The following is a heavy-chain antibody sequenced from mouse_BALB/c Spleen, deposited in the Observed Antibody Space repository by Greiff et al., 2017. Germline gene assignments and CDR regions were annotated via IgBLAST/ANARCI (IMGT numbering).Heavy chain of an antibody. Sequence: EVQLQESGAELVKPGASVKLSCTASGFNIKDTYMHWVKQRPEQGLEWIGRIDPANGNTKYDPKFQGKATITADTSSNTAYLQLSSLTSEDTAVYYCALIYHDYEGWFAYWGQGTLVTVSA. D-gene: IGHD2-4*01. CDR1: GFNIKDTY. CDR3: ALIYHDYEGWFAY. J-gene: IGHJ3*01. CDR2: IDPANGNT. V-gene: IGHV14-3*02.